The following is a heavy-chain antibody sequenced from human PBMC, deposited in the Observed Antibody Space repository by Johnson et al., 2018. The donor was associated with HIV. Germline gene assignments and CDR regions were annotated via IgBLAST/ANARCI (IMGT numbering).Heavy chain of an antibody. V-gene: IGHV3-11*04. CDR1: GFTFSDYY. D-gene: IGHD1-26*01. J-gene: IGHJ3*02. Sequence: QVQLVESGGGWVKPGGSLRLSCAASGFTFSDYYMSWIRQAQGKGLEWVSYISSSGSTIYYADSVKGRFPISRDNAKNPLYLQMNSLRAEDTAVYYCAGAFGELLLAFDIWGQGTMVTVSS. CDR2: ISSSGSTI. CDR3: AGAFGELLLAFDI.